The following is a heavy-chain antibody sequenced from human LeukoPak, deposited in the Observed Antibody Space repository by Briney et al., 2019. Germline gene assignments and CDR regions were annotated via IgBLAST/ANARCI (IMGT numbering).Heavy chain of an antibody. CDR2: INHSGST. V-gene: IGHV4-34*01. J-gene: IGHJ4*02. Sequence: SETLSLTCAVSGWSLSVYYWSWIRHPPGKGLERLWEINHSGSTNYNPSLKSRVTISVDTSKNQFSLKLSSVTAADPAVYYCASRNEVGDTIGGYFDYWGQGTLVTVSS. CDR3: ASRNEVGDTIGGYFDY. D-gene: IGHD1-26*01. CDR1: GWSLSVYY.